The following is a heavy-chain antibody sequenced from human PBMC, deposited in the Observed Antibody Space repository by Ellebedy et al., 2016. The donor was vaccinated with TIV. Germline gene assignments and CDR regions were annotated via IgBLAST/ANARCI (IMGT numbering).Heavy chain of an antibody. CDR1: GFSFRSYW. CDR2: IYQDGSVQ. V-gene: IGHV3-7*01. Sequence: GESLKISCAASGFSFRSYWMSSVRQAPGKGLEWVANIYQDGSVQYYVDSVKGRFTISRENANKSLFLQMNSLRVEDTAVYYCARRGSYGDYAVQVNSWFDPWGQGTLVTVSS. D-gene: IGHD4-17*01. J-gene: IGHJ5*02. CDR3: ARRGSYGDYAVQVNSWFDP.